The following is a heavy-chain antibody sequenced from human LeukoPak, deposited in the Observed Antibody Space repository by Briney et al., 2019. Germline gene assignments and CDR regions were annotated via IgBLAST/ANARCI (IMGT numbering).Heavy chain of an antibody. Sequence: GESLKISCKASGYNFTSSWIGWVRQMPGKGLECMGIIYPDDSDTRYSPSFQGQVTISADQSISTAYLQWSSLTASDTAMYYCARAETSRLDPFDFWGRGTLVTVSS. V-gene: IGHV5-51*01. CDR1: GYNFTSSW. J-gene: IGHJ4*02. CDR3: ARAETSRLDPFDF. CDR2: IYPDDSDT.